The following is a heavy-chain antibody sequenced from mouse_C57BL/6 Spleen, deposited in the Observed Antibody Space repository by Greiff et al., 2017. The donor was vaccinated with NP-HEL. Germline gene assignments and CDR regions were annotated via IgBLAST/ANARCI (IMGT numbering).Heavy chain of an antibody. D-gene: IGHD3-2*02. Sequence: QVQLQQSGPELVKPGASVKISCKASGYAFSSSWMNWVKQRPGKGLEWIGRIYPGDGDTNYNGKFKGKATLTADKSSSTAYMQLSSLTSEDSAVYFCAREGVRQLRLRDYAMDYWGQGTSVTVSS. CDR1: GYAFSSSW. V-gene: IGHV1-82*01. CDR3: AREGVRQLRLRDYAMDY. CDR2: IYPGDGDT. J-gene: IGHJ4*01.